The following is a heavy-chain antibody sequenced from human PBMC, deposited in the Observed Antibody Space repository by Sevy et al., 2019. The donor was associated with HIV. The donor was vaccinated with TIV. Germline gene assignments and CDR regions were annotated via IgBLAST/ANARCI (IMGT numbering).Heavy chain of an antibody. D-gene: IGHD5-18*01. CDR2: SSWNSGSI. CDR3: AKGKKDTAMVTGMDV. J-gene: IGHJ6*02. V-gene: IGHV3-9*01. CDR1: GFTFDDYA. Sequence: GGSLRLSCAASGFTFDDYAMHWVRQAPGKGLEWVSGSSWNSGSIRYADSVKGRFTISRDNAKNSLYLQMNSLRAEDTALYYCAKGKKDTAMVTGMDVWGQGTTVTVSS.